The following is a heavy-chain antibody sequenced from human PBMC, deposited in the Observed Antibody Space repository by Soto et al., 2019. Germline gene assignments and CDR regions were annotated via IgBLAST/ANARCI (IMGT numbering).Heavy chain of an antibody. Sequence: PGESLKISCKGSGYSFTSYWIGWVRQMPGKGLEWMGIIYPGDSDTRYSPSFQGQVTISADKSISTAYLQWSSLKASDTAMYYCARTRGVVHYYYYGMDVWGQGTTVTVSS. J-gene: IGHJ6*02. CDR3: ARTRGVVHYYYYGMDV. CDR2: IYPGDSDT. CDR1: GYSFTSYW. D-gene: IGHD3-10*01. V-gene: IGHV5-51*01.